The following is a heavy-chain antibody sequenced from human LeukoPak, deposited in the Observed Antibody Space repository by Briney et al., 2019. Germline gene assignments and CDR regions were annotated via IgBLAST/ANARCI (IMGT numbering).Heavy chain of an antibody. CDR2: IYYSGST. CDR3: ARDRDGYLDY. J-gene: IGHJ4*02. Sequence: PSETLSLTCTVSGGSISSYYWSWIRQPPGKGLEWIGYIYYSGSTNYNPSLKSRVTISVDTSKNQFSLKLSSVTAADTAVYYCARDRDGYLDYWGQGTLVIVSS. CDR1: GGSISSYY. V-gene: IGHV4-59*01. D-gene: IGHD5-24*01.